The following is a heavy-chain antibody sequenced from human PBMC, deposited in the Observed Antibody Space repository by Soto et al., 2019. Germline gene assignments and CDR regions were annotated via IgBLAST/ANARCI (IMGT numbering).Heavy chain of an antibody. V-gene: IGHV3-30*04. CDR1: RFTVSRFA. D-gene: IGHD3-9*01. J-gene: IGHJ4*02. CDR3: AQDVYFDSYYFDQ. Sequence: GGSLRLSCVASRFTVSRFAMHWVRRAPGKGLEWVAVISYDGTQKHYVDSVKGRFTLSRDESDNTVYLQMNRLRPEDTAVYYCAQDVYFDSYYFDQWGQGTLVTVSS. CDR2: ISYDGTQK.